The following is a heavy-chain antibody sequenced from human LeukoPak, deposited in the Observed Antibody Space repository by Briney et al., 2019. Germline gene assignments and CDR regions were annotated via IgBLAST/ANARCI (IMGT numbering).Heavy chain of an antibody. Sequence: GGSLRLSCAASGFTFNDYYMSWTRQAPGKGLAWLSYINIGGTNTHYADSVKGRFTISRDNAKKSLYLEMGNLRAEDTAVYYCATDGAGFDTWGQGVLVTVSS. V-gene: IGHV3-11*01. CDR3: ATDGAGFDT. J-gene: IGHJ5*02. CDR1: GFTFNDYY. CDR2: INIGGTNT.